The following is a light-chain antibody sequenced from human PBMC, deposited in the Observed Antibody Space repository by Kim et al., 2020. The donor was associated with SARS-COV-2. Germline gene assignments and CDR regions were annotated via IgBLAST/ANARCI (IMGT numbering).Light chain of an antibody. CDR1: QSVSSSY. Sequence: SPGESATLSCSASQSVSSSYVAWYQQKPGQAPRLLIYGASSRATGIPDRFSGSGSGTDFTLTISRLEPEDFAVYYCQQYGSSPPLTFGGGTKLEI. CDR3: QQYGSSPPLT. V-gene: IGKV3-20*01. CDR2: GAS. J-gene: IGKJ4*01.